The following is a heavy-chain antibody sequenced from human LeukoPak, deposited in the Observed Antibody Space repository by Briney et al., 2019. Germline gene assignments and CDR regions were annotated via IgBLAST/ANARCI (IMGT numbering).Heavy chain of an antibody. J-gene: IGHJ4*02. CDR1: GFTFSSYS. D-gene: IGHD1-26*01. CDR3: ARRSDSGSYVFDY. Sequence: GGSLRLSCAASGFTFSSYSMNWVRQAPGKGLEWVSSISSSSSYIYYADSVKGRFTISRDNAENSLYLQMNSLRAEDTAVYYCARRSDSGSYVFDYWGQGTLVTVSS. V-gene: IGHV3-21*01. CDR2: ISSSSSYI.